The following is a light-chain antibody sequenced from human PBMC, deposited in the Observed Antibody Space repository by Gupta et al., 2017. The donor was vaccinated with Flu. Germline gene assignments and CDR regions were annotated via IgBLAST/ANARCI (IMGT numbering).Light chain of an antibody. CDR1: QSISSN. CDR3: QQYDDWPPIT. Sequence: EIVMTQSPDTLSVSPGESATLSCRASQSISSNLAWYQHKPGLAPRLLIFGASTRATGIADRFSGSGSGTEFTLTISSLESEDFAVYYCQQYDDWPPITFGQGTRLEIK. J-gene: IGKJ5*01. CDR2: GAS. V-gene: IGKV3-15*01.